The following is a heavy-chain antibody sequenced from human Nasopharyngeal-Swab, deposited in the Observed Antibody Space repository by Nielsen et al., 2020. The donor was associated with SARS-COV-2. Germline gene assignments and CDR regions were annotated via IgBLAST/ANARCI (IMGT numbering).Heavy chain of an antibody. J-gene: IGHJ4*02. CDR2: IIPMFGTA. CDR3: ARWAGSANTQFWSGPFDY. CDR1: CAPFTSYA. V-gene: IGHV1-69*06. Sequence: SVKVSCKASCAPFTSYAISWVRQAPGQGLVWMGGIIPMFGTANHAQNFQDRVTITADKSRSTVYMELSSLRSEDTAVYYCARWAGSANTQFWSGPFDYWGQGTLVTVSS. D-gene: IGHD3-3*01.